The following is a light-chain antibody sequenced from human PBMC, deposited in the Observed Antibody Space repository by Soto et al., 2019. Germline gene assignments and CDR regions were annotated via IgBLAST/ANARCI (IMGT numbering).Light chain of an antibody. CDR3: SSYTSSSTPLV. CDR1: SSDVGGYNY. CDR2: DVS. V-gene: IGLV2-14*01. Sequence: QSVLTQPASVSGSPGQSITISCTGTSSDVGGYNYVSWYQQHPGKAPKLMIYDVSNRPSGVSNRFSGSNSGNTASLTISGLQAEDEADYYCSSYTSSSTPLVFGTGTKVTDL. J-gene: IGLJ1*01.